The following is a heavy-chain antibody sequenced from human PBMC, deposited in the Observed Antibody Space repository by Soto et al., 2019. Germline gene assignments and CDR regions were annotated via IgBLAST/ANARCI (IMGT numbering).Heavy chain of an antibody. J-gene: IGHJ4*02. CDR1: GYTFTDYY. CDR3: ARGVSGWSPFDF. CDR2: INTNSGVT. Sequence: QVQLVQSGAEVKKPGASVKVSCKASGYTFTDYYVHWVRQVPGQGLEWMGWINTNSGVTNFAQKFQGWVTLTRDTSVNTAYMELNRLKSDDTAVFFCARGVSGWSPFDFWGQGTLVTVSS. D-gene: IGHD6-19*01. V-gene: IGHV1-2*04.